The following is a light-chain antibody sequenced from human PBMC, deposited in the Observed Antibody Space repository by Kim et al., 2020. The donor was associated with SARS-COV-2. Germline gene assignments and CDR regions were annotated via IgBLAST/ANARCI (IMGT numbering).Light chain of an antibody. Sequence: GQRVTISCSGSWTNVGSHIVNWFQQLPGTAPKLLIYNDDQRPSGVPDRFSGSRSGTSASLAISGLQSADEADYYCATWDNSLNAWMFGGGTQLTVL. J-gene: IGLJ3*02. V-gene: IGLV1-44*01. CDR3: ATWDNSLNAWM. CDR2: NDD. CDR1: WTNVGSHI.